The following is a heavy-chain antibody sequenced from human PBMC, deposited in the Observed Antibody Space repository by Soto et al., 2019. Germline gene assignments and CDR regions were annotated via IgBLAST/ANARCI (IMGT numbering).Heavy chain of an antibody. Sequence: QVQLVQSGAEVKEFGASVKVSCKASGYTFVSHGMSWVRQAPGQVFEWMGWISADNDNGNSAQKFQDRVTMTIETSTNTAYMELRNLTSYDTALYHCVRDAWQLSPGDVWGQGTLVTVSS. D-gene: IGHD5-18*01. J-gene: IGHJ4*02. CDR3: VRDAWQLSPGDV. V-gene: IGHV1-18*01. CDR2: ISADNDNG. CDR1: GYTFVSHG.